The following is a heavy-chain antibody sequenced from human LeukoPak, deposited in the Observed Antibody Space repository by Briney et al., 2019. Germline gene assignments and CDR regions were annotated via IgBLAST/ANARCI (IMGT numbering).Heavy chain of an antibody. Sequence: ASVKVSCKASGYTFTDYYIHWVRQAPGQGLEWMGWINPNSGGTNYAQKLQGRVTMTTDTSTSTAYMELRSLRSDDTAVYYCARLFGYGNPIFDYWGQGTLVTVSS. D-gene: IGHD5-18*01. J-gene: IGHJ4*02. V-gene: IGHV1-2*02. CDR2: INPNSGGT. CDR3: ARLFGYGNPIFDY. CDR1: GYTFTDYY.